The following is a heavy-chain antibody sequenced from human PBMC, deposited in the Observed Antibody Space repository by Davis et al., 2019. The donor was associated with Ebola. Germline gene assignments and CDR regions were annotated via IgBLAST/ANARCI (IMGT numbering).Heavy chain of an antibody. CDR1: GGSISSYY. Sequence: MPSETLSLTCTVSGGSISSYYWSWIRQPPGKGLEWIGYIYYSGSTNYNPSLKSRVTISVDTSKNQFSLKLSSVTAADTAVYYCARGRDFWSGYTLGMSYWGQGTLVTVSS. D-gene: IGHD3-3*01. CDR2: IYYSGST. J-gene: IGHJ4*02. V-gene: IGHV4-59*12. CDR3: ARGRDFWSGYTLGMSY.